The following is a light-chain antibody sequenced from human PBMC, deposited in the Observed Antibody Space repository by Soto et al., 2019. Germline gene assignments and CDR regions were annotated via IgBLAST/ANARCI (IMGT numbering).Light chain of an antibody. Sequence: QSALTQPASVSGSPGQSITISCTGTSSDVGGYNYVSWYQQHPGKAPTVMIYDVSNRPSGVSNRFSGSKSGNTASLTISGLQAEDEADYYCSSYTSSGTRLFGGGTKLTVL. J-gene: IGLJ2*01. V-gene: IGLV2-14*01. CDR2: DVS. CDR3: SSYTSSGTRL. CDR1: SSDVGGYNY.